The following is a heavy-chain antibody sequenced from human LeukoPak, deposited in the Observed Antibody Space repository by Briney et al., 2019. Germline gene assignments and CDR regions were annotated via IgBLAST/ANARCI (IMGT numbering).Heavy chain of an antibody. V-gene: IGHV1-69*13. CDR2: IIPIFGTA. D-gene: IGHD3-3*01. Sequence: SVKVSCKASGGTFSSYAICWVRQAPGQGLEWMGGIIPIFGTANYAQKFQGRVTITADESTSTAYMELSSLRSEDTAVYYCARNQRVGFLEWPRHFDYWGQGTLVTVSS. CDR1: GGTFSSYA. J-gene: IGHJ4*02. CDR3: ARNQRVGFLEWPRHFDY.